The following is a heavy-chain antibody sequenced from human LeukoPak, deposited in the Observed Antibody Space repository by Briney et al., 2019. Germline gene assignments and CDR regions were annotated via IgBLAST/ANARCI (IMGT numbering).Heavy chain of an antibody. V-gene: IGHV3-48*03. J-gene: IGHJ6*02. D-gene: IGHD5-24*01. CDR1: GFTFSSYE. CDR3: ARDRFGERWLQIRAVRGMDV. Sequence: GGSLRLSCAASGFTFSSYEMNWVRQAPGKGLEWVSYISSSGSTIYYADSVKGRFTISRDNAKNSLYLQRNSLRAEDTAGYYCARDRFGERWLQIRAVRGMDVWGQGTTVTVSS. CDR2: ISSSGSTI.